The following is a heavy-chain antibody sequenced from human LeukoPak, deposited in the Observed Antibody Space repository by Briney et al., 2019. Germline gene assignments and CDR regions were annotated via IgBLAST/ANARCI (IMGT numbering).Heavy chain of an antibody. J-gene: IGHJ4*02. CDR2: IRYDGSNK. V-gene: IGHV3-30*02. CDR3: AKTFDSTGYPRGYFDY. Sequence: GGSLRPSCAASGFTFSSYGMHWVRQAPGKGLEWVAFIRYDGSNKYYADSVKGRFTISRDNSKNTLYMQMNSLRAEDTAVYYCAKTFDSTGYPRGYFDYWGQGTLVTVSS. D-gene: IGHD3-22*01. CDR1: GFTFSSYG.